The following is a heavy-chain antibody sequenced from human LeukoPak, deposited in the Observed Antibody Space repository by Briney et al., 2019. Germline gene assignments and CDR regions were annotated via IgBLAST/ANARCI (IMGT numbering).Heavy chain of an antibody. CDR1: GYTFTSYG. CDR3: ARECRNYYGSGSYLFWFDP. J-gene: IGHJ5*02. Sequence: GASVKVSCKASGYTFTSYGISWVRQAPGQGLEWMGWISAYNGNTNYAQKLQGRVTMTTDTSTSTAYMELRSLRSDDTAVYYCARECRNYYGSGSYLFWFDPWGQGTLVAVSS. V-gene: IGHV1-18*01. D-gene: IGHD3-10*01. CDR2: ISAYNGNT.